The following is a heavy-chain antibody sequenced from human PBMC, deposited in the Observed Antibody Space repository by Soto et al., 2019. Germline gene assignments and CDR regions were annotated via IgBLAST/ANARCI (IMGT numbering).Heavy chain of an antibody. CDR1: GYTFTRHG. V-gene: IGHV1-18*01. CDR2: INPYNGNT. D-gene: IGHD6-13*01. Sequence: QVQLVQSAAEVKKPGASVKVSCKTSGYTFTRHGINWVRQAPGQGLEWMGWINPYNGNTKYAQKVQGRVTMTTDTSPSTAYMELRSLRSDDTDVYYCARGPTSSRVDYWGQGTLVTVSS. J-gene: IGHJ4*02. CDR3: ARGPTSSRVDY.